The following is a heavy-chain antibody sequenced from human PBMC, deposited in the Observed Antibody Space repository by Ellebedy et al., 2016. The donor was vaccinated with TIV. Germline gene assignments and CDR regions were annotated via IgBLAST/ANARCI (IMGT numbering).Heavy chain of an antibody. CDR3: ARGGDDYYGSGSYDRWFDP. Sequence: ASVKVSXXASGYTFTSYDINWVRQATGQGLEWMGWMNPNSGNTGYAQKFQGRVTMTRNTSISTAYMELSSLRSEDTAVYYCARGGDDYYGSGSYDRWFDPWGQGTLVTVSS. CDR2: MNPNSGNT. V-gene: IGHV1-8*01. J-gene: IGHJ5*02. CDR1: GYTFTSYD. D-gene: IGHD3-10*01.